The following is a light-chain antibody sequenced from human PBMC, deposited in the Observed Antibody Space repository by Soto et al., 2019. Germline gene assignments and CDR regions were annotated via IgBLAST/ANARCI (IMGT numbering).Light chain of an antibody. CDR1: QGISSY. CDR3: QQLYSYLSLT. CDR2: GAS. J-gene: IGKJ4*01. V-gene: IGKV1-9*01. Sequence: IQLTQSPSSLSASVGDRVTITCRASQGISSYLAWYQQKPGKAPKLLIYGASTLQNGVPSRFSGSGSGTDFTLTISSLQPEDFATYYCQQLYSYLSLTFGGGTKVEIK.